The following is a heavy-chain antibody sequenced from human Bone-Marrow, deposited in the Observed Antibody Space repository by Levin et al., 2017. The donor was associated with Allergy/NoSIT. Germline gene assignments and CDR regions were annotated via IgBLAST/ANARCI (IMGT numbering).Heavy chain of an antibody. D-gene: IGHD2-2*01. V-gene: IGHV3-64*02. CDR1: GFTFSSYA. Sequence: GGSLRLSCAASGFTFSSYAMHWVRQAPGKGLEYVSAISSNGGSTYYADSVKGRFTISRDNSKNTLYLQMGSLRAEDMAVYYCARDWGYCSSEHRCRDRPTPIVVVVSSWGQGTLVTVSS. CDR3: ARDWGYCSSEHRCRDRPTPIVVVVSS. CDR2: ISSNGGST. J-gene: IGHJ4*02.